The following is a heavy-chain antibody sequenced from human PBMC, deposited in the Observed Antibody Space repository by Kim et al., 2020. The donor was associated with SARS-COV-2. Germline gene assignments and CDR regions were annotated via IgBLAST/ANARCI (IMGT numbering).Heavy chain of an antibody. V-gene: IGHV1-3*01. D-gene: IGHD7-27*01. CDR2: T. CDR3: ARAVATGDLDY. J-gene: IGHJ4*02. Sequence: TKYSAKFTCRVPITRDTSASTAYMELSSLRSEDTAVYYCARAVATGDLDYWGQGTLVTVSS.